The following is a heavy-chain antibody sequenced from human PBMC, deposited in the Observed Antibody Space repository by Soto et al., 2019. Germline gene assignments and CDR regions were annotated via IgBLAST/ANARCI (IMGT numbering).Heavy chain of an antibody. CDR1: GFTFSSYG. D-gene: IGHD3-3*01. Sequence: QVPLVESGGGVVQPGRSLRLSCAASGFTFSSYGMHWVRQAPGKGLEWVAVISYDGSNKYYADSVKGRFTISRDNSKNTLYLQMNSLRAEDTAVYYCAKSKLEDYGMDVWGQGTTVTVSS. J-gene: IGHJ6*02. V-gene: IGHV3-30*18. CDR2: ISYDGSNK. CDR3: AKSKLEDYGMDV.